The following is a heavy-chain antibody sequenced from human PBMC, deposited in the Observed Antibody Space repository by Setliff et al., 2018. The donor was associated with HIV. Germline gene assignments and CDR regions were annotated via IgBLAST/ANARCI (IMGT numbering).Heavy chain of an antibody. J-gene: IGHJ4*02. D-gene: IGHD5-18*01. CDR2: IFYSGST. CDR1: GGSISSTNHY. Sequence: TLSLTCTVSGGSISSTNHYWGWIRQPPGKGLEWIGSIFYSGSTDYNPSLKSRVTISVDTSKNQFSLKVTSVTAADTAVYYCARLSDTAMASFDSWGQGTLVTVSS. CDR3: ARLSDTAMASFDS. V-gene: IGHV4-39*07.